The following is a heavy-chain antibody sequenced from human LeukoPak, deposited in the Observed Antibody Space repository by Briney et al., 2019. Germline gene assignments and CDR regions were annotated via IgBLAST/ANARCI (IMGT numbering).Heavy chain of an antibody. J-gene: IGHJ4*02. Sequence: ASVKVSCKASGYRFSSHYIHWARQSPGQGLEWMAIINPSDGSTKYAQKLQGRVTVTRDTSTSTVYMELSSLRSEDTAVYYCARDYETLRGYSSDYFDYWGQGTLVTVSS. CDR1: GYRFSSHY. CDR3: ARDYETLRGYSSDYFDY. CDR2: INPSDGST. V-gene: IGHV1-46*04. D-gene: IGHD3-9*01.